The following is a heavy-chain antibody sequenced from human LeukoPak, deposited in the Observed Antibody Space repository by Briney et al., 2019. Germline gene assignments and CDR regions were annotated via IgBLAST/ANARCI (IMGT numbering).Heavy chain of an antibody. CDR2: IIPIFGTA. V-gene: IGHV1-69*13. CDR1: GGTFSSYA. Sequence: ASVKVSCKASGGTFSSYAISWVRQAPGQGLEWMGGIIPIFGTANYAQKFQGRVTITADESTSTAYMELSSLRSGDTAVYYCAMYYYDSSGYSFDYWGQGTLVTVSS. J-gene: IGHJ4*02. D-gene: IGHD3-22*01. CDR3: AMYYYDSSGYSFDY.